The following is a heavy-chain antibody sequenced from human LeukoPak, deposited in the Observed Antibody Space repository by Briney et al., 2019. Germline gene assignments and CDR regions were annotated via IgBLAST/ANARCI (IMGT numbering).Heavy chain of an antibody. Sequence: PGGSLRLSCAASGFKFRDYYMSWIRQAPGKGLEWISYITMSGSVIQYSSSVKGRFTTSRDNARNSLYLQMNSLRADDTAAYYCARGGWSRGWFDPWGQGTLVTVSS. D-gene: IGHD6-19*01. CDR1: GFKFRDYY. V-gene: IGHV3-11*01. CDR2: ITMSGSVI. J-gene: IGHJ5*02. CDR3: ARGGWSRGWFDP.